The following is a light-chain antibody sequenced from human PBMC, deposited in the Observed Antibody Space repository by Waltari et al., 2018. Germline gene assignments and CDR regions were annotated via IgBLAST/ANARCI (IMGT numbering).Light chain of an antibody. CDR3: CSYAGSYTWV. Sequence: QSALTQPRSVSGSPGQSVPISCTGTRRDVGGYHYVSWHQQHPGKAPKLMIYDVSKRPSGVPDRFSGSKSGNTASLTISGLQAEDEADYYCCSYAGSYTWVFGGGTKLTVL. J-gene: IGLJ3*02. CDR2: DVS. V-gene: IGLV2-11*01. CDR1: RRDVGGYHY.